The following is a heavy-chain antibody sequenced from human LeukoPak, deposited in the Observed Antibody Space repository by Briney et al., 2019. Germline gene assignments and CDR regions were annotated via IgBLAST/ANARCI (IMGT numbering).Heavy chain of an antibody. V-gene: IGHV1-46*01. CDR2: INPSGGST. D-gene: IGHD3-22*01. CDR3: ARVKGDYYDSSGYSEYFQH. Sequence: ASVKVSCKASGYTFTSYYMHWVQQAPGQGLEWMGIINPSGGSTSYAQKFQGRVTMTRDTSTSTVYMELSSLRSEDTAVYYCARVKGDYYDSSGYSEYFQHWGQGTLVTVSS. CDR1: GYTFTSYY. J-gene: IGHJ1*01.